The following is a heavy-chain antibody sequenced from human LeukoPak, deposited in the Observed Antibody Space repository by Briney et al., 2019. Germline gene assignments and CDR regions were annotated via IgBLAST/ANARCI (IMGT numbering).Heavy chain of an antibody. V-gene: IGHV1-69*02. Sequence: ASVKVSCKASGGTFSSYTISWVRQAPGQGLEWMGRIIPILGIANYAQKFQGRVTITADKSTSTAYMELSSLRSEDTAVYYCARARVYGGNYHNYYYYGMDVWGQGTTVTVSS. J-gene: IGHJ6*02. CDR3: ARARVYGGNYHNYYYYGMDV. D-gene: IGHD4-23*01. CDR2: IIPILGIA. CDR1: GGTFSSYT.